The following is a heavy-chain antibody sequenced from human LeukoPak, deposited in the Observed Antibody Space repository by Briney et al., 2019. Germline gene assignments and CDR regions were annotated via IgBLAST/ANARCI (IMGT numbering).Heavy chain of an antibody. V-gene: IGHV4-39*01. CDR3: ARQTGSGLFTLP. CDR2: IYYTGNT. J-gene: IGHJ4*02. D-gene: IGHD3/OR15-3a*01. CDR1: GVSISSSNSY. Sequence: SETLSLTCTVSGVSISSSNSYWGWIRQPTGKRLEWIGSIYYTGNTYYNASLKSRVTISIDTSKNQISLRLTSVTATDTAMYYCARQTGSGLFTLPGGQGTLVTVSS.